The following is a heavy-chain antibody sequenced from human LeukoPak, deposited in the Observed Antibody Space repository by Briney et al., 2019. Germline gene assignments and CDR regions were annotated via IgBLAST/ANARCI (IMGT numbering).Heavy chain of an antibody. V-gene: IGHV3-66*01. CDR3: ASSPYGDYGDFDY. CDR2: IYSGGNT. CDR1: GFTVSSNY. J-gene: IGHJ4*02. Sequence: GGSLRLSCAASGFTVSSNYMSWVRQAPGKGLEWVSVIYSGGNTYYADAGKGRFTISRDNSKNTLYLQMNSMRAKDTAVYYCASSPYGDYGDFDYWGQGTLVTVSS. D-gene: IGHD4-17*01.